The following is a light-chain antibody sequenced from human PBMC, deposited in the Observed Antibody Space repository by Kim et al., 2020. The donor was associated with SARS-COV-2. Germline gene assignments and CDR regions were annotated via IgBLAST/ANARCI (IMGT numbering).Light chain of an antibody. V-gene: IGKV1-39*01. Sequence: DIQMTQSPSSLSASVGDRVTITCRTSQNINSHLNWYHQKPGRAPKLPIYAASTLQGGVPSRFSGSGSETDFTLTISSLQPEDFATYFCQQTYISPFTFGPGTKVDIK. J-gene: IGKJ3*01. CDR1: QNINSH. CDR2: AAS. CDR3: QQTYISPFT.